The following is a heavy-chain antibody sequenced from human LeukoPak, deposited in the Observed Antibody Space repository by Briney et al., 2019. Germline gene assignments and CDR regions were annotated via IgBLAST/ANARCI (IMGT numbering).Heavy chain of an antibody. CDR3: TSRQPNYYDSSGYHFDY. J-gene: IGHJ4*02. CDR2: IRSKTNNYAT. D-gene: IGHD3-22*01. CDR1: GFTFSNYG. V-gene: IGHV3-73*01. Sequence: PGRSLRLSCAASGFTFSNYGMHWVRQASGKGLEWVGRIRSKTNNYATAYAASVKGRFTISRDDSKNTAYLQMNSLKTEDTGVYYCTSRQPNYYDSSGYHFDYWGRGTLVTVSS.